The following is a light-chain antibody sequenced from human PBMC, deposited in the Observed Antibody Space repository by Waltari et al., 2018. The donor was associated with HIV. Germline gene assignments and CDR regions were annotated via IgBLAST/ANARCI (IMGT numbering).Light chain of an antibody. CDR1: ESIDRW. J-gene: IGKJ2*01. Sequence: GDRVTITCRASESIDRWLAWYQQQPGKAPKLIVYQASSLEDGVPSRFSASRSGTQFSLTITDLQPEDFATYFCLQYNTYFHNFGQGTKLQIK. CDR3: LQYNTYFHN. CDR2: QAS. V-gene: IGKV1-5*03.